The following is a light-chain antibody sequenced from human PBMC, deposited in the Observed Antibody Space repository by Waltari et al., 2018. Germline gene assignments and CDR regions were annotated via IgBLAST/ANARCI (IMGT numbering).Light chain of an antibody. CDR3: QQYATSPYT. CDR1: PTVSSYY. J-gene: IGKJ2*01. CDR2: GTP. V-gene: IGKV3-20*01. Sequence: EIVLTPSPGTLSLSPGARATLSCRARPTVSSYYLAWYQQKPGLPPRLLIYGTPNRATAIPDRFSGSGSGTDFTLTITRLEPEDFAVYYCQQYATSPYTCGQGTRL.